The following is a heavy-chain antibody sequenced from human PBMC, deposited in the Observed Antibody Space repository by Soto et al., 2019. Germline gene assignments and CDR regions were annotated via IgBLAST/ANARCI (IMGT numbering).Heavy chain of an antibody. J-gene: IGHJ4*02. CDR3: TTGIYYDILTGYHNVAY. D-gene: IGHD3-9*01. CDR2: IKSKTDGGTA. CDR1: GFNLSHPW. V-gene: IGHV3-15*01. Sequence: GGSLRLSCVASGFNLSHPWITWVRQAAGKGLEWVGRIKSKTDGGTADYAAPVKGRATISRDDSKNTVYLQMNSLKTEDTAVYYCTTGIYYDILTGYHNVAYWGQGALVTVSS.